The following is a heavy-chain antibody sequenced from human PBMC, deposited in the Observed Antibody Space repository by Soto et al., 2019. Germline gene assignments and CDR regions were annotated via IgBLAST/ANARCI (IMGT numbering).Heavy chain of an antibody. J-gene: IGHJ4*02. D-gene: IGHD3-10*01. CDR1: GDTFTSHY. CDR2: INPSGDDP. CDR3: ARDLSGVGIESQ. V-gene: IGHV1-46*01. Sequence: ASVKVSCKTSGDTFTSHYIHWVRQAPGQGLEWMGIINPSGDDPRYPQRFQGRFTISRDNSKNTLYLQMNSLRTEDTATYYCARDLSGVGIESQWGQGTLVTVSS.